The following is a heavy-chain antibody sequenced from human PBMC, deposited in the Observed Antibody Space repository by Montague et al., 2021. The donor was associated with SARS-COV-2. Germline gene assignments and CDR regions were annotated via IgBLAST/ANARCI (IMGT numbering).Heavy chain of an antibody. CDR1: RFTFSDFW. V-gene: IGHV3-7*01. CDR2: IKHDGSGK. D-gene: IGHD6-19*01. Sequence: SLRLSWSASRFTFSDFWMNWVRQAPGRGLEWVADIKHDGSGKSYVDSVKGRFTISRANAKNSLYLQMNSLRAEDTAVYYCSRGSTGWYAIFGHYGMDVWGQETTGTVSS. J-gene: IGHJ6*02. CDR3: SRGSTGWYAIFGHYGMDV.